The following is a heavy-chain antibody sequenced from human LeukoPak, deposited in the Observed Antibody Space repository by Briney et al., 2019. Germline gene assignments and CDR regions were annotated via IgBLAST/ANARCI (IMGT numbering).Heavy chain of an antibody. CDR3: AGDGVGVLPGDAFDI. D-gene: IGHD1-26*01. CDR2: INLDGTDI. CDR1: GFSFSTHS. Sequence: GGCLRLSCAASGFSFSTHSMNWVRQAPGKGLECSSFINLDGTDIHYGESVKGRFTISRDNAKNSLYLQMHTLRAEDTAVYYCAGDGVGVLPGDAFDIWSQGTMVTVSS. V-gene: IGHV3-21*05. J-gene: IGHJ3*02.